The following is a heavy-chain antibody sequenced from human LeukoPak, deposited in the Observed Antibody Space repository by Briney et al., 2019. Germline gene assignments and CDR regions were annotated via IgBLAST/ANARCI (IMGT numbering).Heavy chain of an antibody. J-gene: IGHJ6*02. V-gene: IGHV4-39*01. CDR2: IYYSGNT. CDR3: ARGPGRYYYGSGSRAGMDV. CDR1: GGSISSNVYN. Sequence: SETLSLTCTVSGGSISSNVYNWDWIRQPPGKGLEWIGGIYYSGNTYYNPSLKSRVTISVDTSKNQFSLKLTSVTAADTAVYYCARGPGRYYYGSGSRAGMDVWGQGTTVTVSS. D-gene: IGHD3-10*01.